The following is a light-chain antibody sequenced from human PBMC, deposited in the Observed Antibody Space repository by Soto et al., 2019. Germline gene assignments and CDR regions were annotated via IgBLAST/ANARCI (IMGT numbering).Light chain of an antibody. CDR3: QQRSNWLT. Sequence: EIVLTQSPATLSLSPGERATLSCRASQSVSSYLAWYQQKPGQAPRLLIYDASNRGTGIPSRFSGSGSGTDFTLTSSSLEHEDFAVYYCQQRSNWLTFGGGTKVEIK. CDR2: DAS. J-gene: IGKJ4*01. CDR1: QSVSSY. V-gene: IGKV3-11*01.